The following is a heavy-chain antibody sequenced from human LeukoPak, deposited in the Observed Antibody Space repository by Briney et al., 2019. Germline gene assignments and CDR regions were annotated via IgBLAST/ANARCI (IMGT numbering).Heavy chain of an antibody. Sequence: ASVKVSCKASGYTFTSYGISWVRQAPGQGLEWMGWISAYNGNTNYAQKLQGRVTMTTDTSTSTAYMELRRLRSDETDVYYCARVGTLWFGELDFDYWGQGTLVTVSS. D-gene: IGHD3-10*01. V-gene: IGHV1-18*01. CDR3: ARVGTLWFGELDFDY. CDR2: ISAYNGNT. CDR1: GYTFTSYG. J-gene: IGHJ4*02.